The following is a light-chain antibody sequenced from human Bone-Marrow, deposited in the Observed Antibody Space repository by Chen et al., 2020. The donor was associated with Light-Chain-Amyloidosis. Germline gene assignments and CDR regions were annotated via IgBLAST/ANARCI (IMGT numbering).Light chain of an antibody. Sequence: DIVMTQSPLSLPVTRGEPASISCRSSQSLLHSNGYNYLDWYLQKPGQSPQLLIYLGSNRASGVPDRFSGSGSGTDFTLKISRVEAEDVGVYYCMQALQTPRTFGQGTKLEIK. V-gene: IGKV2-28*01. J-gene: IGKJ2*01. CDR1: QSLLHSNGYNY. CDR3: MQALQTPRT. CDR2: LGS.